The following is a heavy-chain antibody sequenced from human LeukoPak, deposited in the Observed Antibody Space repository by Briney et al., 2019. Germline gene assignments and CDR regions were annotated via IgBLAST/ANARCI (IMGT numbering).Heavy chain of an antibody. D-gene: IGHD3-3*01. Sequence: GGSLRLSCAASGFTFSSYAMSWVRQAPGKGLEWVSAISGSGGSTYYADSVKGRFTISRDNAKNSLYLQMNSLRAEDTAVYYCARVGIDFWSGLTPYYFDYWGQGTLVTVSS. J-gene: IGHJ4*02. CDR2: ISGSGGST. V-gene: IGHV3-23*01. CDR1: GFTFSSYA. CDR3: ARVGIDFWSGLTPYYFDY.